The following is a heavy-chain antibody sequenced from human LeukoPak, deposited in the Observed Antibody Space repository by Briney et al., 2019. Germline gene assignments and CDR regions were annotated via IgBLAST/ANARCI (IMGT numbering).Heavy chain of an antibody. Sequence: GGSLRLSCAASGFTFSSYAMSWVRQAPGKGLEWVSSISGNGGSTYYVVSVQGRFTISRDNSKNTLYLQMNSLKVEDTAVYYCAKNRWAARIIIDAFDIWGQGTMVTVSS. CDR1: GFTFSSYA. CDR2: ISGNGGST. J-gene: IGHJ3*02. V-gene: IGHV3-23*01. CDR3: AKNRWAARIIIDAFDI. D-gene: IGHD6-6*01.